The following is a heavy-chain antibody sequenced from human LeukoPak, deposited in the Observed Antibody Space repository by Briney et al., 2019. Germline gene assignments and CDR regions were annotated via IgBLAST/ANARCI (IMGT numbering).Heavy chain of an antibody. Sequence: SQPLSLTSPFSGGSISGGGDCCSWIRQHPGKGLGLGGYIYYSGSTYYHPSLKSRLTISVHTTKNHFSPKLSSATAADTAVYYCARATRKLQYFDHWGEGTLVTVSS. CDR2: IYYSGST. J-gene: IGHJ4*02. CDR1: GGSISGGGDC. CDR3: ARATRKLQYFDH. D-gene: IGHD4-23*01. V-gene: IGHV4-31*02.